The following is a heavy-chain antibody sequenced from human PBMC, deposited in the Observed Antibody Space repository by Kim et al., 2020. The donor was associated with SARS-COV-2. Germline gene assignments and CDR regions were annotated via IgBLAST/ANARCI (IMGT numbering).Heavy chain of an antibody. CDR2: ISSSSSTI. CDR1: GFTFSSYS. D-gene: IGHD4-17*01. CDR3: ATFRSPTVTTPGFDY. V-gene: IGHV3-48*02. Sequence: GGSLRLSCAASGFTFSSYSMNWVRQAPGKGLEWVSYISSSSSTIYYADSVKGRFTISRDNAKNSLYLQMNSLRDEDTAVYYCATFRSPTVTTPGFDYWGQGTLVTVSS. J-gene: IGHJ4*02.